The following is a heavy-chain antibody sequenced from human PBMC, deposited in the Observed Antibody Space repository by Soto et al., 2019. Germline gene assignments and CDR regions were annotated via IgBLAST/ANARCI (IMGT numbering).Heavy chain of an antibody. CDR1: GFTFSSNA. CDR2: ISGSGVST. D-gene: IGHD3-22*01. V-gene: IGHV3-23*01. CDR3: AKTPYDSSDYYGRTFDY. J-gene: IGHJ4*02. Sequence: PGGSLRLSCAASGFTFSSNAMSWVRQAPGKGLEWVSAISGSGVSTNYADSVKGRFTISRDNSKNTLYLQMNSLRAEDTAVYYCAKTPYDSSDYYGRTFDYWGQGTLVTVSS.